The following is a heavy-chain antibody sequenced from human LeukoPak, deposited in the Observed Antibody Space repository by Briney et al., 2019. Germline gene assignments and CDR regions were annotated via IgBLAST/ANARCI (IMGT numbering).Heavy chain of an antibody. Sequence: GGSLRLSCAASGFTFSSYGMSWVRQAPGKGLEWVSSISATGISTYYADSVKGRFTISRDNSKNTLYLQMNSLRAEDTAVYYCANTDSRFWYFDLWGRGTLVTVSS. D-gene: IGHD6-13*01. V-gene: IGHV3-23*01. J-gene: IGHJ2*01. CDR2: ISATGIST. CDR1: GFTFSSYG. CDR3: ANTDSRFWYFDL.